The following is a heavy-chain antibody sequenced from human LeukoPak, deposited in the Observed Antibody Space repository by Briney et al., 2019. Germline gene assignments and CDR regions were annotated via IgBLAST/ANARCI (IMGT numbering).Heavy chain of an antibody. J-gene: IGHJ4*02. CDR3: AKDSGLGAVAGTLDY. V-gene: IGHV3-30*02. D-gene: IGHD6-19*01. CDR2: IWYGGSNK. Sequence: GGSLRLSCAASGFTFSSYGMHWVRQAPGMGLEWVAVIWYGGSNKYYADSVKGRFTISRDNSKNTLYLQMNSLRAEDTAVYYCAKDSGLGAVAGTLDYWGQGTLVTVSS. CDR1: GFTFSSYG.